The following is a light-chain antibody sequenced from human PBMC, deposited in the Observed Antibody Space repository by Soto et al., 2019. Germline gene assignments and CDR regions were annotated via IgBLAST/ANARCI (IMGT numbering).Light chain of an antibody. CDR3: NSYRSSITPVV. V-gene: IGLV2-14*01. Sequence: QSALTQPASVSGSPVQSITISCTGTSSDIGGYNYVSWYQQHPGKAPKLMIYGVSNRPSGVSGRFSGSKSGNTASLTNSGLQAEDEADYYCNSYRSSITPVVFGGGTKVTVL. CDR1: SSDIGGYNY. CDR2: GVS. J-gene: IGLJ2*01.